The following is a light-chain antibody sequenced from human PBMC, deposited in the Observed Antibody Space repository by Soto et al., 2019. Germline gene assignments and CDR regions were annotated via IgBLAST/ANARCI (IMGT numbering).Light chain of an antibody. Sequence: DIQMTQSPSSLSASVGDRVTITCRASQSINTHLNWYHQKPGKAPKLLIYLASSLQSGVPSRFSGSGSGTDFTLTISSLQPEDFGTYYCQQSYSRTFGQGTKVDIK. J-gene: IGKJ1*01. CDR2: LAS. CDR1: QSINTH. V-gene: IGKV1-39*01. CDR3: QQSYSRT.